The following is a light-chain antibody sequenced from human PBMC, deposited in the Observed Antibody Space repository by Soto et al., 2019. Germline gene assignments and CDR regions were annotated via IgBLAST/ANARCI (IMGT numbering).Light chain of an antibody. CDR2: GAT. V-gene: IGKV3-20*01. Sequence: ENVLTQSPGTLSLSPGERAALSCRASQSVSSNYLAWYQQKPGQAPRLLIYGATRGATGIPDRFSGSGSGTDFTLTISRLEPEDFVVYHCQQYGSFPQTFGQGTKVEIK. CDR3: QQYGSFPQT. J-gene: IGKJ2*01. CDR1: QSVSSNY.